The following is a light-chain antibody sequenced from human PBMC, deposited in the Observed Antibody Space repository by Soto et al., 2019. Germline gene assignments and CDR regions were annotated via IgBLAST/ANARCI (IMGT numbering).Light chain of an antibody. Sequence: DIQMTQSPSSLSASVGDRVTITCRASQSISNYLNWYQQKPGKAPKVLIYSASSLQSGVPSRFSGSGSGTDFTLTISCLQSEDFATYYCQQYYSFPWTFGQGTKVDIK. CDR3: QQYYSFPWT. CDR2: SAS. CDR1: QSISNY. V-gene: IGKV1-39*01. J-gene: IGKJ1*01.